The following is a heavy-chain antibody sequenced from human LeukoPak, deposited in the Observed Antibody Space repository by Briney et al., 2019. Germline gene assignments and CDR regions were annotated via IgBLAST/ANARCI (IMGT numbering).Heavy chain of an antibody. J-gene: IGHJ4*02. Sequence: GSLRLSCAASGFTFSSYSMNWVRQAPGKGLEWVSSISSSSSYIYYADSVKGRFTISRDNSKNTLYLQMNSLRAEDTAAYYCAKVLLWFGELLSIDYWGQGTLVTVSS. CDR1: GFTFSSYS. CDR2: ISSSSSYI. V-gene: IGHV3-21*01. D-gene: IGHD3-10*01. CDR3: AKVLLWFGELLSIDY.